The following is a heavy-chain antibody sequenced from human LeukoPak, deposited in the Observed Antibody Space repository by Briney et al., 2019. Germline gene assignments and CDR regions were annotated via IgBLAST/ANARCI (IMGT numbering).Heavy chain of an antibody. CDR2: IYSSGTT. CDR1: GGSISNYY. CDR3: ARRLRIEGGSRRGDALDM. Sequence: SETLSLTCNVSGGSISNYYWTWIRQPAGKGLEWIGRIYSSGTTTYNPSLKSRVTISTDTSKKQFSLRVSSVTAADTAVYYCARRLRIEGGSRRGDALDMWGQGTMVTVSS. V-gene: IGHV4-4*07. J-gene: IGHJ3*02. D-gene: IGHD1-26*01.